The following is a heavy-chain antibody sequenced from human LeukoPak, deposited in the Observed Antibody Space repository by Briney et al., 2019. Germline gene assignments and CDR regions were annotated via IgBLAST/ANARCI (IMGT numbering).Heavy chain of an antibody. CDR1: GGPISSSSYY. Sequence: KPSETLSLTCTVSGGPISSSSYYWGWIRQPPGKGLERIGSIYYSGSTYYNPSLKSRVTISVDTSKNQFSLKLSSVTAADTAVYYCARRRIATHSDWFDPWGQGTLVTVSS. D-gene: IGHD6-13*01. CDR3: ARRRIATHSDWFDP. J-gene: IGHJ5*02. V-gene: IGHV4-39*01. CDR2: IYYSGST.